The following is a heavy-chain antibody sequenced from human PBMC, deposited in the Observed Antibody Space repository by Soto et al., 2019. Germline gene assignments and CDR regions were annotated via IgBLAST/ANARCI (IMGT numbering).Heavy chain of an antibody. D-gene: IGHD4-4*01. V-gene: IGHV4-59*08. CDR3: ARRAVTTPYYYYYYMDV. Sequence: PSETLSLTCTVSGVSISSYYWSWIRQPPGKGLEWIGYIYYSGSTNYNPSLKSRVTISVDTSKNQFSLKLSSVTAADTAVYYCARRAVTTPYYYYYYMDVWGKGTTVTVSS. CDR1: GVSISSYY. CDR2: IYYSGST. J-gene: IGHJ6*03.